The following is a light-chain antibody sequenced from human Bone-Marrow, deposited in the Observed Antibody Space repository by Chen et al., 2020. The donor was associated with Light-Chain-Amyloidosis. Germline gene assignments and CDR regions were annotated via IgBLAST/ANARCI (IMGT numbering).Light chain of an antibody. CDR3: CSYEGIRTHV. CDR2: EGS. J-gene: IGLJ1*01. Sequence: QSALTQPASVSGSPGQSITISCTGGNGYFGHYDLVSWYQQHPGKAPKLIIYEGSKRPSGISSRFSGSQPGITASLSIAGLQGEECADYYCCSYEGIRTHVFVTGTKVTV. V-gene: IGLV2-23*01. CDR1: NGYFGHYDL.